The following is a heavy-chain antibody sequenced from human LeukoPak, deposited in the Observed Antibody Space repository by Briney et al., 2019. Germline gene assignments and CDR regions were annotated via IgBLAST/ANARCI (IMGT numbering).Heavy chain of an antibody. D-gene: IGHD1-26*01. CDR2: ISGYNGNT. CDR1: GYTFISYG. V-gene: IGHV1-18*01. CDR3: ARKGQWELLRVFDY. Sequence: GASVKVSCKTSGYTFISYGISWVRQARGQGLEWMGWISGYNGNTNYAQKFQGRVTMTRNTSISTAYMELSSLRSEDTAVYYCARKGQWELLRVFDYWGQGTLVTVSS. J-gene: IGHJ4*02.